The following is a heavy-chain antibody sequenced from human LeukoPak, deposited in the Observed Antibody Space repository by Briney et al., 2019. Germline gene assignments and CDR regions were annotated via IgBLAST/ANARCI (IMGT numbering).Heavy chain of an antibody. CDR2: ISAYNGNT. V-gene: IGHV1-18*01. D-gene: IGHD1-26*01. CDR3: ATSPYYRHAFDI. CDR1: GYTFTSYG. Sequence: ASVKVSCKASGYTFTSYGISWVRQAPGQGLEWMGWISAYNGNTNYAQKLQDRVTMTTDTSTSTAYMELRSLRSDDTAVYYCATSPYYRHAFDIWGQGTMVTVSS. J-gene: IGHJ3*02.